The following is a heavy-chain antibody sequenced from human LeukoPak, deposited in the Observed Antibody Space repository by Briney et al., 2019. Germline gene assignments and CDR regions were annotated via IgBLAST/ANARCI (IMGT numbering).Heavy chain of an antibody. CDR2: ISAYNGNT. CDR1: GYTFTSYG. CDR3: ARVRDPTKYYYDSSGHDY. J-gene: IGHJ4*02. V-gene: IGHV1-18*01. Sequence: GASVKVSCKASGYTFTSYGISWVRQAPGQGLEWMGWISAYNGNTNYAQKLQGRVTMTTDTSTSTAYMELRSLRSDDTAVYYCARVRDPTKYYYDSSGHDYWGQGTLVTVSS. D-gene: IGHD3-22*01.